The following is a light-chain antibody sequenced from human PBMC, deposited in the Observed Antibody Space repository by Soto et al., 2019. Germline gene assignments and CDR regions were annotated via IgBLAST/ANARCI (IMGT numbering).Light chain of an antibody. CDR2: EVT. J-gene: IGLJ1*01. Sequence: QSVLTQPASVSGSPGQSIAISCTGTSSDVGIYNYVSWYQQHPGKVPKLIIYEVTNRPSGVSNRFSGSKSGNTASLIISGLHAEDEADYYCTSYTTSSTRVFGTGTKLTVL. CDR1: SSDVGIYNY. CDR3: TSYTTSSTRV. V-gene: IGLV2-14*01.